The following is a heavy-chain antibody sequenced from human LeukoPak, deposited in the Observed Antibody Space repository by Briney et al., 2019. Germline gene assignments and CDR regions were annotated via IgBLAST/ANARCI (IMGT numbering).Heavy chain of an antibody. D-gene: IGHD5-12*01. CDR1: GFTFSSYS. CDR3: AKDSGYDLSVHFDY. Sequence: PGGSLRLSCAASGFTFSSYSMNWVRQAPGKGLEWVSYISSSSSTIYYADSVKGRFTISRDNAKNSLYLQMNSLRAEDTALYYCAKDSGYDLSVHFDYWGQGTLVTVSS. J-gene: IGHJ4*02. CDR2: ISSSSSTI. V-gene: IGHV3-48*04.